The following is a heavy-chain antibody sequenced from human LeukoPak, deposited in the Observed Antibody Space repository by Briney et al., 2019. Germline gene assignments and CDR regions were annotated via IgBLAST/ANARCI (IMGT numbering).Heavy chain of an antibody. CDR2: IYPGDSDT. J-gene: IGHJ5*02. Sequence: GESLKISCKGSGYSFTSYWIGWVRQMPGKGLEWMGIIYPGDSDTRYSPSFQGQVTISADKSTSTAYLQWSSLKASDPPMHYCATHAPCSGGSCYPFDPWGQGTLVTVSS. D-gene: IGHD2-15*01. CDR3: ATHAPCSGGSCYPFDP. V-gene: IGHV5-51*01. CDR1: GYSFTSYW.